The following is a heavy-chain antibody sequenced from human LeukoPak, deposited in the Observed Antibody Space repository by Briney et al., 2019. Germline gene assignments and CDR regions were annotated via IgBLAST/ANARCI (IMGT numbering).Heavy chain of an antibody. V-gene: IGHV3-20*04. CDR2: INWNGGST. D-gene: IGHD3-22*01. Sequence: PGGSLRLSCAASGFTFDDYGMSWVRQAPGRGLEWVSGINWNGGSTGYADSVKGRFTISRDNAMNSLYLQMNSLRAEDTALYYCARDRAPLYYYDSSGYAFDIWGQRTMVTVSS. CDR1: GFTFDDYG. J-gene: IGHJ3*02. CDR3: ARDRAPLYYYDSSGYAFDI.